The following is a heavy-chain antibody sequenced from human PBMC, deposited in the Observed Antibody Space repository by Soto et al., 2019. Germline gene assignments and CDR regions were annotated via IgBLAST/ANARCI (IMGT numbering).Heavy chain of an antibody. V-gene: IGHV4-34*01. D-gene: IGHD3-22*01. CDR1: GGCFSGYY. J-gene: IGHJ4*02. CDR2: INHSGST. CDR3: ARGLPDYYYDSSSYSDY. Sequence: SETLSLTCAVYGGCFSGYYWSWIRQPPGKGLEWIGEINHSGSTNYNPSLKSRVTISVDTSKNQFSLKLSSVTAADTAVYYCARGLPDYYYDSSSYSDYCGKGTLVTVSS.